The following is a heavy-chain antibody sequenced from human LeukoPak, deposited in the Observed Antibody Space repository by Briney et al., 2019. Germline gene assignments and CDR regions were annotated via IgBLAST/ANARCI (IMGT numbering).Heavy chain of an antibody. CDR3: ASSSWSSEYFHY. CDR1: GFTVSDNY. CDR2: FYSGGST. J-gene: IGHJ1*01. D-gene: IGHD6-13*01. V-gene: IGHV3-66*01. Sequence: GGSLRLSCAASGFTVSDNYMSWVRQAPGKGLEWVSVFYSGGSTRYADSVKGRFTISRDNSKNTLYLQLNSLRAEDTAVYFCASSSWSSEYFHYWGQGTQVTVSS.